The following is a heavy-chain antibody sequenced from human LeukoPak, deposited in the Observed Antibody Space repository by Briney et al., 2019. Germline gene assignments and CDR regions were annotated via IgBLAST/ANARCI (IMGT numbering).Heavy chain of an antibody. CDR3: ARDGRGLGNYFDY. J-gene: IGHJ4*02. Sequence: GGSLRLSCAASGFTLRSYNINGVRGAPGKGVEGVSYIRSSRRTIFYADSVKGRFTISRDNAKKSLYLQMKSLRAEDTAVYYCARDGRGLGNYFDYCGQATLVTVSS. CDR1: GFTLRSYN. V-gene: IGHV3-48*01. D-gene: IGHD3-10*01. CDR2: IRSSRRTI.